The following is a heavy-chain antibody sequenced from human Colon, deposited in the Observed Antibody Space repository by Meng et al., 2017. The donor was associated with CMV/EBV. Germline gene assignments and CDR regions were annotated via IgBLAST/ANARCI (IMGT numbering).Heavy chain of an antibody. J-gene: IGHJ3*02. D-gene: IGHD3-10*01. CDR1: AGSISSDPVY. CDR2: IHYSGTT. CDR3: ARFHYDSARRNALDI. V-gene: IGHV4-30-4*01. Sequence: QVQLQESGPGLVKPSQTLSLTCMVSAGSISSDPVYWSWLRQPPGKGLEWIAYIHYSGTTYYNPSLKSRISISIETSKNQFSLELNSVTAADTAVYYCARFHYDSARRNALDIWGQGTLVTVSS.